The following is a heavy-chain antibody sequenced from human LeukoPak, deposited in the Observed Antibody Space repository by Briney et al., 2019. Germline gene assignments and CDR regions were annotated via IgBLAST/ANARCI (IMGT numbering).Heavy chain of an antibody. V-gene: IGHV3-23*01. CDR1: EFTFSNN. CDR2: ISGSGGST. Sequence: GGSLRLSCAASEFTFSNNMNWVRQAPGKGLEWVSAISGSGGSTYYADSVKGRFTISRDNSKNTLYLQMNSLRAEDTAVYYCAKSPWDYWGQGTLVTVSS. J-gene: IGHJ4*02. CDR3: AKSPWDY.